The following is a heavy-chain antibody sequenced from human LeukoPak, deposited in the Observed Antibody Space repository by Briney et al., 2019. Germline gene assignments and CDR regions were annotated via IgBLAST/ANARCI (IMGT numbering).Heavy chain of an antibody. J-gene: IGHJ4*02. CDR3: ARVASDVVAAGDFDY. CDR1: GGSFSGSY. D-gene: IGHD1-26*01. V-gene: IGHV4-34*01. Sequence: SETLSLTCAVYGGSFSGSYWSWIRQPPGKGVEWIGEINHSGSTNYNPSLKSRVTISVDTSKNQFSLKLSSVTAADTAVYYCARVASDVVAAGDFDYWGQGTLVTVSS. CDR2: INHSGST.